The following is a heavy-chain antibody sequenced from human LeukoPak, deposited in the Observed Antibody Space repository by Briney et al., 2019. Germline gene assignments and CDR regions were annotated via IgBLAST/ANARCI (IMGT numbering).Heavy chain of an antibody. V-gene: IGHV3-23*01. J-gene: IGHJ5*02. CDR3: AKDGGLTYSSTRFDP. D-gene: IGHD6-13*01. CDR2: ISGGGGVT. Sequence: PGGSLRLSCAASTFTFSSYAMSWVRQAPGKGLEWVSTISGGGGVTYYADSVKGRFTISRDNSKNTLYLQMNSLRAEDTAVYYCAKDGGLTYSSTRFDPWGQGTLVTVSS. CDR1: TFTFSSYA.